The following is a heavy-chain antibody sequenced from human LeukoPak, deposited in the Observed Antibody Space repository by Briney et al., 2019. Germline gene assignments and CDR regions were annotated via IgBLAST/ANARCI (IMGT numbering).Heavy chain of an antibody. CDR1: GGSFSGYY. CDR3: ARGGRLVVVVVAATPHYFDY. Sequence: SETLSLTCAVYGGSFSGYYWSWIRQPPGKGLEWIGEINHSGSTNYNPSLKSRVTISVDTSENQFSLKLSSVTAADTAVYYCARGGRLVVVVVAATPHYFDYWGQGTLVTVSS. CDR2: INHSGST. V-gene: IGHV4-34*01. J-gene: IGHJ4*02. D-gene: IGHD2-15*01.